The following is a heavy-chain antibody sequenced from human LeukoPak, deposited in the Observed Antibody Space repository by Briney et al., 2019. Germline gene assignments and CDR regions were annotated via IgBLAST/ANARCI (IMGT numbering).Heavy chain of an antibody. CDR1: VGSISSSSYY. CDR3: ARPASTIRSASWFGP. Sequence: PSETLSLTCTVSVGSISSSSYYWGWIRQPPGKGLEWIGCIYYSGSTYYNPSLKSRVTISVDTSKNQFSLKLSSVTAADTAVDYCARPASTIRSASWFGPWGPGTLATVSS. V-gene: IGHV4-39*01. J-gene: IGHJ5*02. D-gene: IGHD4/OR15-4a*01. CDR2: IYYSGST.